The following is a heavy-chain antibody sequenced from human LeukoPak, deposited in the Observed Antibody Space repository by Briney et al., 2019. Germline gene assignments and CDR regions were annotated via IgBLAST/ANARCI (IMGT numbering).Heavy chain of an antibody. CDR3: AKDRGFDY. V-gene: IGHV3-30*18. J-gene: IGHJ4*02. CDR1: GFTFSSYG. CDR2: ISYDGSNK. Sequence: GGSLRLSCAASGFTFSSYGMHWVRQAPGKGLEWVAVISYDGSNKYYADSVKGRFTISRDNSKNTLYLQMNSLRAEDTAVYYCAKDRGFDYWGQGTLVTVST. D-gene: IGHD3-10*01.